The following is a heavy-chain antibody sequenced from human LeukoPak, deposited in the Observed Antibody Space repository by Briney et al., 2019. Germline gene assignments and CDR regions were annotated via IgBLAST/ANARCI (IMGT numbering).Heavy chain of an antibody. D-gene: IGHD5-12*01. J-gene: IGHJ4*02. CDR1: GFTFSSYE. Sequence: GGSLRLSCAASGFTFSSYEMNWVRQAPGKGLEWVSYISSSSGSIYYADSVKGRFTISRDNAKNSLYLQMNSLRAEDTAVYYCARGTVATTRGADYFDYWGQGTLVTVSS. CDR2: ISSSSGSI. CDR3: ARGTVATTRGADYFDY. V-gene: IGHV3-21*05.